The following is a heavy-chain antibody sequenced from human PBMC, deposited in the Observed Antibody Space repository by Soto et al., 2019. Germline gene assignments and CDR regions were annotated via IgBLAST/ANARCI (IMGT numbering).Heavy chain of an antibody. J-gene: IGHJ4*02. Sequence: HVQLVESGGGVVQPGRSLRLSCAASGFTFSMYVMHWVRQAPGKGLEWVAVMAYDGNREYYGDSVKGRFFVPRDNSKNTLYLQMNSLRPEDTAVYYCARVGGSFYGAWDSWGQGALVTVSS. CDR1: GFTFSMYV. CDR3: ARVGGSFYGAWDS. V-gene: IGHV3-30-3*01. D-gene: IGHD1-26*01. CDR2: MAYDGNRE.